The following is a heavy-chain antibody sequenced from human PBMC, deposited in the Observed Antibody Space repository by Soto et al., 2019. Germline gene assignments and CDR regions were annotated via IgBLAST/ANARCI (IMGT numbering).Heavy chain of an antibody. Sequence: EVQLVESGGGLVQPGGSLKLSCAASGFTFSGSAMHWVRQASGKGLEWVGRIRSKANSYATAYAASVKSRCTISRDDSKNTAYLQMNSLKTEDTAVYYCTRSGYSSGWRDDAFDIWGQGTMVTVSS. V-gene: IGHV3-73*01. CDR1: GFTFSGSA. D-gene: IGHD6-19*01. CDR2: IRSKANSYAT. J-gene: IGHJ3*02. CDR3: TRSGYSSGWRDDAFDI.